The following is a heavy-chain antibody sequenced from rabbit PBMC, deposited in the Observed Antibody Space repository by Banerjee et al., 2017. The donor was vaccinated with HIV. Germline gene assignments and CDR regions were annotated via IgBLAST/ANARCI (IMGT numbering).Heavy chain of an antibody. Sequence: QEQLEESGGDLVKPEGSLTLTCTASGFSFSSRYYMCWVRQAPGKGLEWIGYIDPVFGSTYYASWVNGRFTISSHNAQNTLYLQLNSLTAADTATYFCARGVRGFNLWGQGTLVTVS. J-gene: IGHJ4*01. CDR2: IDPVFGST. CDR3: ARGVRGFNL. V-gene: IGHV1S45*01. D-gene: IGHD3-1*01. CDR1: GFSFSSRYY.